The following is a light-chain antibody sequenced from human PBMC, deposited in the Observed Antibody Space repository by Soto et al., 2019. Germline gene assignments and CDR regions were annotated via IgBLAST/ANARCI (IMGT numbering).Light chain of an antibody. CDR3: AAWDDSLNGYV. J-gene: IGLJ1*01. CDR1: SSNIGTNA. CDR2: NNN. Sequence: QSALTQPPSASGTPGQRVTISCSGGSSNIGTNAVNWYQQLPGTAPKLLIYNNNQRPSRVPDRFSGSKSGTSASLAISGLQSEDEADYYCAAWDDSLNGYVFGTGTKVTVL. V-gene: IGLV1-44*01.